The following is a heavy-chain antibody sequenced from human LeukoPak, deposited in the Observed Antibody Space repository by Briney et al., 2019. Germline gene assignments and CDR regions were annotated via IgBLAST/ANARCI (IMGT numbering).Heavy chain of an antibody. CDR2: IYYSGST. D-gene: IGHD2-21*02. Sequence: SETLSLTCTVSGGSISSSSYYWGWIRQPPGKGLEWIGYIYYSGSTNYNPSLRSRVTISVDTSKNQFSLKLSSVTAADTAVYYCARDMGVTKGDAFDIWGQGTMVTVSS. J-gene: IGHJ3*02. V-gene: IGHV4-61*01. CDR3: ARDMGVTKGDAFDI. CDR1: GGSISSSSYY.